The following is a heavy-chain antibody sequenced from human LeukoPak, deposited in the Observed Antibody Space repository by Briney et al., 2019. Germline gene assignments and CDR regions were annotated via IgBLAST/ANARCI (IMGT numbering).Heavy chain of an antibody. D-gene: IGHD6-19*01. J-gene: IGHJ4*02. Sequence: PSETLSLTCAVYGESFSIYYWTWIRQPPGKGPEWIGEINHNGRTNYNPSLESRVTISEDMSKNQISLKLSSVTAADTAVYYCAGGQWPHPIDYWGQGTLVTVSS. CDR3: AGGQWPHPIDY. V-gene: IGHV4-34*01. CDR1: GESFSIYY. CDR2: INHNGRT.